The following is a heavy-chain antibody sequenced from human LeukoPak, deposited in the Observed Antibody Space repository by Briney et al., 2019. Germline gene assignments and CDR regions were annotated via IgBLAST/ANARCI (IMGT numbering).Heavy chain of an antibody. CDR2: IYYSGNT. V-gene: IGHV4-31*03. J-gene: IGHJ4*02. CDR3: ARTITIFGALGYFDY. D-gene: IGHD3-3*01. CDR1: GTSISSGAYS. Sequence: SETLSLTCTVSGTSISSGAYSWSWVRQHAGKGLEWIAYIYYSGNTYYHPSLKRRVTISVDTSKNQFSLKLSSVTAADTAVYYCARTITIFGALGYFDYWGQGTLVTVSS.